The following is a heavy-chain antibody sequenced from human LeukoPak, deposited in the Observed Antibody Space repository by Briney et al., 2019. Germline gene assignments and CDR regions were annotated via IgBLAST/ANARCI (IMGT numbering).Heavy chain of an antibody. CDR1: GYTFTSYD. D-gene: IGHD3-3*01. CDR3: ARGLRVDFWSGYYWSCYYYMDV. CDR2: MNPNSGNT. V-gene: IGHV1-8*01. J-gene: IGHJ6*03. Sequence: ASVKVSCKASGYTFTSYDINWVRQATGQGLEWMGWMNPNSGNTGYAQKFQGGVTMTRNTSISTAYMELSSLRSEDTAVYYCARGLRVDFWSGYYWSCYYYMDVWGKGTTVTVSS.